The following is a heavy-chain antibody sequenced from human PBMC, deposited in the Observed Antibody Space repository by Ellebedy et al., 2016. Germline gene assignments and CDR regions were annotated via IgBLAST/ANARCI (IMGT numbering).Heavy chain of an antibody. CDR2: ISYDGGEN. J-gene: IGHJ4*02. D-gene: IGHD3-3*01. CDR3: AGQHGVGSFNPFDY. CDR1: GFAFSSTA. V-gene: IGHV3-30-3*01. Sequence: GGSLRLSCAASGFAFSSTAMHWVRQAPGKGLEWVALISYDGGENYYADSVKGRFSLSRDNSENTVYLQMNSLRPEDTAIYYCAGQHGVGSFNPFDYWGQGTLVTVSS.